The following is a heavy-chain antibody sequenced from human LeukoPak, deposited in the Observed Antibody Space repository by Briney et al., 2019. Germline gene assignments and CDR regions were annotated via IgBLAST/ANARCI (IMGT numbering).Heavy chain of an antibody. J-gene: IGHJ4*02. CDR3: ARLPSGYSSSLGVFDY. CDR1: GFTFSSYSMN. D-gene: IGHD6-6*01. Sequence: PGGSLRLSCAASGFTFSSYSMNWVRQPPGKGLEWIGNIYYSGSTYYNPSLKSRVTISVDTSKNQFSLKLSSVTAADTAVYYCARLPSGYSSSLGVFDYWGQGTLITVSS. CDR2: IYYSGST. V-gene: IGHV4-39*01.